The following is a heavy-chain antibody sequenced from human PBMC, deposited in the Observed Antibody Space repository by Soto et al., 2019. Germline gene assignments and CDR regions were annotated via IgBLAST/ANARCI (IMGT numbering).Heavy chain of an antibody. CDR3: VRDRRIYYSDPHDEFVASDYEV. J-gene: IGHJ3*01. Sequence: QVQLVQSGAEVKKPGASVTVSCKASAYSFTTYHIHWVRQAPGQGLEWMGLINPDAGATNYAQRFQGRLRLTRDTSTSTVYMELRSLTSEDTAVYYCVRDRRIYYSDPHDEFVASDYEVWGQGTMVSVSS. V-gene: IGHV1-46*03. CDR1: AYSFTTYH. CDR2: INPDAGAT. D-gene: IGHD3-22*01.